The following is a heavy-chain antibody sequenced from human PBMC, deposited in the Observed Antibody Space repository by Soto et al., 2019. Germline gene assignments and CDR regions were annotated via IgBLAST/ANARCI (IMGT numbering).Heavy chain of an antibody. Sequence: QVQLVQSGAEVRKPGASVTVSCRSSGDSFNDYYIHWVRLAPGQGFEWMGWINPNGGVTKYAQKFQGWVSMTRDTSIRTVYMQLSRLRSDDTAVYYCARESGGATATLDYHYFYMDVWGTGTTVTVSS. CDR2: INPNGGVT. D-gene: IGHD5-12*01. V-gene: IGHV1-2*04. CDR3: ARESGGATATLDYHYFYMDV. CDR1: GDSFNDYY. J-gene: IGHJ6*03.